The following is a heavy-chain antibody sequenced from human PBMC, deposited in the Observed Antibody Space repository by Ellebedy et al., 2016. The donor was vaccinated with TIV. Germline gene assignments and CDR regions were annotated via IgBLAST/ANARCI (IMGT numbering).Heavy chain of an antibody. CDR3: ARGNGAIQLNAFDI. J-gene: IGHJ3*02. Sequence: GESLKISXAASGFTFSSYWMSWVRQAPGKGLEWVANIKQDGSEKYYVDSVKGRFTISRDNAKNSLYLQMNSLRAEDTAVYYCARGNGAIQLNAFDIWGQGTMVTVSS. CDR2: IKQDGSEK. D-gene: IGHD5-18*01. CDR1: GFTFSSYW. V-gene: IGHV3-7*04.